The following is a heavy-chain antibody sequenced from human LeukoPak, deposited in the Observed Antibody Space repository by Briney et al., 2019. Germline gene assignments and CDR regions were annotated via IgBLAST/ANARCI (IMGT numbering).Heavy chain of an antibody. V-gene: IGHV3-23*01. Sequence: GGSLRLSCAASGFTFSSYAMSWVRQAPGKGLEWVSAISGSGGSTYYADSVKGRFTISGDNSKNTLYLQMNSLRAEDTAVYYCAKDYSSWYEQLDYWGQGTLVTVSS. D-gene: IGHD6-13*01. J-gene: IGHJ4*02. CDR1: GFTFSSYA. CDR3: AKDYSSWYEQLDY. CDR2: ISGSGGST.